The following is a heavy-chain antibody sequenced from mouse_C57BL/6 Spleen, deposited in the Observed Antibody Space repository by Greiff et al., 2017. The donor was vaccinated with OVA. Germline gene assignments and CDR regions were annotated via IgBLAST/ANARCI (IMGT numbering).Heavy chain of an antibody. V-gene: IGHV1-82*01. CDR3: ASTTTVNAMDY. D-gene: IGHD2-13*01. J-gene: IGHJ4*01. CDR1: GYAFSSSW. Sequence: VKLQESGPELVKPGASVKISCKASGYAFSSSWMNWVKQRPGKGLEWIGRIYPGDGDTNYNGKFKGKATLTADKSSSTAYMQLSSLTSEDSAVYFCASTTTVNAMDYWGQGTSVTVSS. CDR2: IYPGDGDT.